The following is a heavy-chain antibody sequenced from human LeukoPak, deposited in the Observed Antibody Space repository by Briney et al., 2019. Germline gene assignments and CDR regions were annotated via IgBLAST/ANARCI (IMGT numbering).Heavy chain of an antibody. J-gene: IGHJ4*02. D-gene: IGHD5-18*01. V-gene: IGHV3-9*01. Sequence: GGSLRLSCAASGFTFDDYAMHWVRQAPGKGLKWVSGISWNSGSIGYADSVKGRFTVSRDNSRNTLYLKMNSLRAEDTAVYYCARGPGDTAFPTPYDYWGQGSLVTVSS. CDR1: GFTFDDYA. CDR3: ARGPGDTAFPTPYDY. CDR2: ISWNSGSI.